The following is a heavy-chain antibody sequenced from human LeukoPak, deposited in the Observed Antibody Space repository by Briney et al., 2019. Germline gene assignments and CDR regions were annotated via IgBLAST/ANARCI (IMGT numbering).Heavy chain of an antibody. D-gene: IGHD3-16*01. Sequence: GGSLRLSCAASGFTFSNYNMHCVRQAPGKGLEWVSSISSSSTYISYADSVKGRFTISRDNAKNSLFLQMNSLRAEDTAVYYCARADVMGGQGTLVTVSS. J-gene: IGHJ4*02. CDR1: GFTFSNYN. V-gene: IGHV3-21*01. CDR2: ISSSSTYI. CDR3: ARADVM.